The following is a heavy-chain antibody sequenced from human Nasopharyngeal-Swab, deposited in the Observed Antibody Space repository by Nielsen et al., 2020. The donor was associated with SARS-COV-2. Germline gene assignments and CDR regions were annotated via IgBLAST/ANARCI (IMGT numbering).Heavy chain of an antibody. CDR3: ARDQRRDYGDYYYYGMDV. D-gene: IGHD4-17*01. V-gene: IGHV4-4*02. J-gene: IGHJ6*02. Sequence: SETLSLTCAVSGGSISSSNWWSWVRQPPGKGLEWIGEIYHSGSTNYNPSLKSRVTISVDKSKNQFSLKLSSVTAADTAVYYCARDQRRDYGDYYYYGMDVWGQGTTVTVSS. CDR1: GGSISSSNW. CDR2: IYHSGST.